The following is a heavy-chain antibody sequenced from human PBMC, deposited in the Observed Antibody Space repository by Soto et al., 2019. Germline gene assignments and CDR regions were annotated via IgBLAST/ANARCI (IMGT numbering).Heavy chain of an antibody. V-gene: IGHV3-49*03. CDR2: IRSKAYGGTK. CDR3: TRDWDRRYSSSSSEATMDV. D-gene: IGHD6-6*01. Sequence: GGSLRLSCTASGFTFGDYAMSWFRQAPGKGLEWVGFIRSKAYGGTKEYAASVKGRFTISRDDSKSIAYLQMNSLKTEDTAVYYCTRDWDRRYSSSSSEATMDVWGQGTTVTVSS. J-gene: IGHJ6*02. CDR1: GFTFGDYA.